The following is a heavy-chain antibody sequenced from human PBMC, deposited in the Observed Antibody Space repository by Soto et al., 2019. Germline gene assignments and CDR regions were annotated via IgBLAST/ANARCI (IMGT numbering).Heavy chain of an antibody. J-gene: IGHJ4*02. D-gene: IGHD6-13*01. CDR2: ISGDGVVT. Sequence: DVHLVESGGDMVQPGESLRLSCVVSGFTFSTYWMHWDRQAPGQSPFCVSRISGDGVVTTYADSVRGRFTISRDNAKNTLYLQMDNLRAVDTAIYYCTRGPLADSAGTVAHWGQGTPVTVSS. CDR1: GFTFSTYW. V-gene: IGHV3-74*01. CDR3: TRGPLADSAGTVAH.